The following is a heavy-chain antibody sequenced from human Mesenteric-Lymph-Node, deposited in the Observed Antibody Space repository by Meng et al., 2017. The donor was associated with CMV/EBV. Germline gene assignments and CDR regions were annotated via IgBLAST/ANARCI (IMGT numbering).Heavy chain of an antibody. CDR1: GFSLSTSGVG. CDR3: AHTGGSGSFPY. J-gene: IGHJ4*02. Sequence: CTFSGFSLSTSGVGVGWIRQPPGKALEWLALIYWDDDKLYSPSLKSRLTITKGTSKNQVVLTMTNMDPLDTATHYCAHTGGSGSFPYWGQGILVTVSS. V-gene: IGHV2-5*02. CDR2: IYWDDDK. D-gene: IGHD3-10*01.